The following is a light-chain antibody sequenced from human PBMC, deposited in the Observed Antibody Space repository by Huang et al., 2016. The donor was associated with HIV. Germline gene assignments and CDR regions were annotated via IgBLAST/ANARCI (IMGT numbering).Light chain of an antibody. CDR3: QQYGSSPWWT. Sequence: EIVLTQSPGTLSLSPGERATLSCRASQSISSDYLAWYQQKLDQAPRLLIYGASSRAAGIPDRFSGSGSGTDFTLTISRLEPEDFAVYYCQQYGSSPWWTFGQGTKVDIK. V-gene: IGKV3-20*01. CDR1: QSISSDY. CDR2: GAS. J-gene: IGKJ1*01.